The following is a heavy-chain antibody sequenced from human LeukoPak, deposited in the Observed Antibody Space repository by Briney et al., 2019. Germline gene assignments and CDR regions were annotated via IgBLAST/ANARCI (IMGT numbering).Heavy chain of an antibody. V-gene: IGHV1-69*13. Sequence: SVKVSCKASGGTFSSYAISWVRQAPGQGLGWRGGIIPIVGTANYAQKFQGRVTITADDSTSTAYRELSSLRSEDTAVYYCARGWELLSGYFDSWGQGTLVTVSS. D-gene: IGHD1-26*01. J-gene: IGHJ4*02. CDR2: IIPIVGTA. CDR1: GGTFSSYA. CDR3: ARGWELLSGYFDS.